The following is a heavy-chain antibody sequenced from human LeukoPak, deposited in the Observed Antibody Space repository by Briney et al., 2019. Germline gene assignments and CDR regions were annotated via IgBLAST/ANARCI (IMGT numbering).Heavy chain of an antibody. J-gene: IGHJ6*02. V-gene: IGHV3-33*01. Sequence: PGGSLRLSCTTSGFIFGRYNMSWVRQAPGKGLEWVAIIWFDGSREYYADSVKGRFAISRDNSQNTLYLEMNSLRAEDTAVYYCARAARGRSWAPSQTYYYYYGMDVWGQGTTVTVSS. CDR3: ARAARGRSWAPSQTYYYYYGMDV. CDR2: IWFDGSRE. CDR1: GFIFGRYN. D-gene: IGHD6-13*01.